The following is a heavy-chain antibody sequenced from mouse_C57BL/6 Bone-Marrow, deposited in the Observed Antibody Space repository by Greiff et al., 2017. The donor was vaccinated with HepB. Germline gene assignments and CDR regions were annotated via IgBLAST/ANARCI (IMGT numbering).Heavy chain of an antibody. CDR2: IHPNSGST. Sequence: VQLQQPGAELVKPGASVKLSCKASGYTFTSYWMHWVKQRPGQGLEWIGMIHPNSGSTNYNEKFKSKATLTVDKSSSTAYMQLSSLTSEDSAVYYCAREDYCSSYYFDYWGQGTTLTVSS. CDR3: AREDYCSSYYFDY. D-gene: IGHD1-1*01. V-gene: IGHV1-64*01. CDR1: GYTFTSYW. J-gene: IGHJ2*01.